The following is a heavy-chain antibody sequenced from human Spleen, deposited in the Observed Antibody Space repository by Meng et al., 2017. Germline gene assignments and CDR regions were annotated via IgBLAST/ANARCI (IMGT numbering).Heavy chain of an antibody. CDR1: GGSISSGGYF. D-gene: IGHD1-26*01. CDR3: ARSPVGTLSPLDP. Sequence: QGLRQESGPGQVKPSQTLSLTCNVSGGSISSGGYFWSWIRQHPGKCLEWIGYIYYSGSTHYNPYLKSRVTISLDTSKNHFSLSLSSVTAADTAVYSGARSPVGTLSPLDPWGQGTLVTVSS. J-gene: IGHJ5*02. CDR2: IYYSGST. V-gene: IGHV4-31*03.